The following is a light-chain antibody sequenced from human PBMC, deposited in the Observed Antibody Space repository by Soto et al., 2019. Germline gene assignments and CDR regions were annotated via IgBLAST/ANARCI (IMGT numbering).Light chain of an antibody. CDR2: KAS. V-gene: IGKV1-5*03. CDR1: QSIYDW. Sequence: DIQMTQSPSTLSASVGDRVTITCRASQSIYDWLAWYQQKPGKAPKLLIYKASNLESGVPPRFSGSASGTEFTLTISSLQPDEFATYYCQQYNTYWTFGQGTKVEIK. J-gene: IGKJ1*01. CDR3: QQYNTYWT.